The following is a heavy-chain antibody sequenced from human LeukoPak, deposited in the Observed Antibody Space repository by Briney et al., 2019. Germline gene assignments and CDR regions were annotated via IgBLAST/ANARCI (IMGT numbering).Heavy chain of an antibody. Sequence: PGGSLRLSCAASGFIFSESAMHWVRHASAKGLEWVGRIRSKTNSYATAYAESVKGRFIVSRDDSKNTAYLQMNSLKTEDTAVYYCTGHSSSNGDYYFDSWGQGTPVTVSS. D-gene: IGHD4-17*01. CDR2: IRSKTNSYAT. V-gene: IGHV3-73*01. CDR1: GFIFSESA. J-gene: IGHJ4*02. CDR3: TGHSSSNGDYYFDS.